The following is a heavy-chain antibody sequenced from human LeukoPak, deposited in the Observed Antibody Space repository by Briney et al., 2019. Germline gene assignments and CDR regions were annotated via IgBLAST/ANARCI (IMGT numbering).Heavy chain of an antibody. D-gene: IGHD5-18*01. CDR2: INSDGSST. Sequence: GGSLRLSCAASGFTFSSYWMHWVRQVPGKGLVWVSRINSDGSSTSYADSVKGRFTISRHNAKNTLYLQMNSLRAEDTAVYYCARVYVDTAMVYYFDYWDQGTLVTVSS. CDR1: GFTFSSYW. V-gene: IGHV3-74*01. CDR3: ARVYVDTAMVYYFDY. J-gene: IGHJ4*02.